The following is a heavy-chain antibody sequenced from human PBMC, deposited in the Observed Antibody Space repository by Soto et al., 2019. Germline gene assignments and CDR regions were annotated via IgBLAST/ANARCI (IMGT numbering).Heavy chain of an antibody. CDR2: IYPGDSDT. CDR3: QAAVTPWDYGMDV. Sequence: ESLKISCKGSGYSFTSYWIGWVRQMPGKGLEWMGIIYPGDSDTRYSPSFQGQVTISADKSISTAYLQWSSLKASDTAMYYCQAAVTPWDYGMDVWGQGTTVTVSS. V-gene: IGHV5-51*01. D-gene: IGHD6-13*01. J-gene: IGHJ6*02. CDR1: GYSFTSYW.